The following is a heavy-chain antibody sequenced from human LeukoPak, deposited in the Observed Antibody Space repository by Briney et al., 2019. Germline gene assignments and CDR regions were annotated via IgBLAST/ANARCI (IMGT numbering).Heavy chain of an antibody. D-gene: IGHD7-27*01. CDR3: ARASWGYEFDS. CDR2: SGSGDST. V-gene: IGHV3-53*01. J-gene: IGHJ4*02. Sequence: AGGSLRLSCAASGFTVSSNYMSWVRQAPGKGLEWVSAISGSGDSTYYADSVKGRFTISRDNSNNTVDLQMSSLRVEDTAVYYCARASWGYEFDSWGQGALVTVSS. CDR1: GFTVSSNY.